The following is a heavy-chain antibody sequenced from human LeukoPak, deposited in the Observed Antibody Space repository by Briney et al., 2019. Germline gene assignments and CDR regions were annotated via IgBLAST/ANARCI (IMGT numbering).Heavy chain of an antibody. CDR3: ARVGAAVAGHFDY. CDR1: GGSISSYY. V-gene: IGHV4-59*01. J-gene: IGHJ4*02. Sequence: SETLSLTCTVSGGSISSYYWSWIRQPPGKGLEWIGYIYYSGSTNYNPSLKSRVTISVDTSKNQFSLKLSSVTAADTAVYYCARVGAAVAGHFDYWGQGTLVTVSS. CDR2: IYYSGST. D-gene: IGHD6-19*01.